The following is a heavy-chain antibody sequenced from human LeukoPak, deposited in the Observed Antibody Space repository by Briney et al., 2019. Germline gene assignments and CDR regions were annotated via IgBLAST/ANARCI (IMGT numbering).Heavy chain of an antibody. V-gene: IGHV1-18*01. CDR1: GYTFTSYG. D-gene: IGHD2-2*01. CDR2: ISTYNGNT. Sequence: GASVKVSCKASGYTFTSYGISWVRQAPGQGLEWMGWISTYNGNTNYAQKLQGRVTMTTDTSTSTAYMELRSLRSDDTAVYYCARGRCSSTSCYASYYYGMDVWGQGTTVTVSS. J-gene: IGHJ6*02. CDR3: ARGRCSSTSCYASYYYGMDV.